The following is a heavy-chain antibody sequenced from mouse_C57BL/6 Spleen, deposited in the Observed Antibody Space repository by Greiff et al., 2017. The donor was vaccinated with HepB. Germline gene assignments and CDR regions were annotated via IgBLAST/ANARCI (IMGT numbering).Heavy chain of an antibody. D-gene: IGHD3-1*01. CDR1: GYAFSSSW. Sequence: QVQLQQSGPELVKPGASVKISCKASGYAFSSSWLNWVKQRPGKGLEWIGRIYPGDGDTNYNGKFKGKATLTADKSSSTAYMQLSSLTSDDSAVYFCARSGLDWYFDVWGTGTTVTVSS. CDR3: ARSGLDWYFDV. CDR2: IYPGDGDT. J-gene: IGHJ1*03. V-gene: IGHV1-82*01.